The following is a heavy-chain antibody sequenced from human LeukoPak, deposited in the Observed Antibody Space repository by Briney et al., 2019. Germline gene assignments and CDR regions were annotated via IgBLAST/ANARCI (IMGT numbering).Heavy chain of an antibody. J-gene: IGHJ4*02. Sequence: GASVKVSCKASGYTFTSYGISWVRQAPGQGLEWMGWINPNSGGTNYAQKFQGRVTMTRDTSISTAYMELSRLRSDDTAVYYCARVGPAAMGFDYWGQGTLVTVSS. CDR3: ARVGPAAMGFDY. CDR2: INPNSGGT. CDR1: GYTFTSYG. V-gene: IGHV1-2*02. D-gene: IGHD2-2*01.